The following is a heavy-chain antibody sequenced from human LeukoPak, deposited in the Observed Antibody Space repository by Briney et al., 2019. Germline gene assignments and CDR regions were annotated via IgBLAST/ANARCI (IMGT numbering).Heavy chain of an antibody. J-gene: IGHJ4*02. CDR1: GFTFNIAS. V-gene: IGHV3-15*01. CDR2: IKSETEGGTT. D-gene: IGHD5-12*01. CDR3: ATSSSGYDFLFDY. Sequence: GGSLRLSCAASGFTFNIASMTWVRQAPGKGLEWVGRIKSETEGGTTDYAAPVKSRFTISRDDSKTTLYLQMNSLKTEDSAMYYCATSSSGYDFLFDYWGQGTLVTVSS.